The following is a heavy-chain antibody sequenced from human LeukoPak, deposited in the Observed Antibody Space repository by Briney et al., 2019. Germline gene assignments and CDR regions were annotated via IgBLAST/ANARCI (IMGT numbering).Heavy chain of an antibody. CDR1: GFTFSIYA. CDR3: AKVSDSGTYLGNYYFDS. J-gene: IGHJ4*02. D-gene: IGHD1-26*01. CDR2: ISVSGGSR. V-gene: IGHV3-23*01. Sequence: HSGGSLRLSCAASGFTFSIYAMSWVRQAPGKGLEWVSGISVSGGSRYYADSVKGRFTISRDSSKNTLYLQMNSLRAEDTAVYYCAKVSDSGTYLGNYYFDSWGRGTLVTVSS.